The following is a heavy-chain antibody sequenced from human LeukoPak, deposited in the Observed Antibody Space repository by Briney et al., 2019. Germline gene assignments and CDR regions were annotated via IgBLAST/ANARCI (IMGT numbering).Heavy chain of an antibody. CDR3: PRERGYYYDSSGLGFDN. V-gene: IGHV4-59*01. CDR1: GDPISSYY. D-gene: IGHD3-22*01. Sequence: SETLSLTCTVSGDPISSYYWSWIRKPPGKGLEWIGYIYYSAGINYNPSLKSRVTISLDTSKNQVSLKLSSVSAADTAVYYCPRERGYYYDSSGLGFDNWGQGTLVTVSS. J-gene: IGHJ4*02. CDR2: IYYSAGI.